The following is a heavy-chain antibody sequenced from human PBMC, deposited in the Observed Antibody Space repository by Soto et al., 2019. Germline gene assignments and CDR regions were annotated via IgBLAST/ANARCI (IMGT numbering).Heavy chain of an antibody. Sequence: VVPLRLSWAASGGTFSSYGMHWVRQAQGKGLEWVAVIWYDGSNKYYADSVKGRFTISRDNSKNTLYLQMNSLRAEDTAVYYCARAHTYDSSGYYLGPDYGMDVWGQGTTVTVSS. J-gene: IGHJ6*02. V-gene: IGHV3-33*01. CDR3: ARAHTYDSSGYYLGPDYGMDV. CDR2: IWYDGSNK. D-gene: IGHD3-22*01. CDR1: GGTFSSYG.